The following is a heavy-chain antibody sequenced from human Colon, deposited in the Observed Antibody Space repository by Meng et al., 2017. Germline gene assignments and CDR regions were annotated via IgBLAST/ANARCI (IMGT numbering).Heavy chain of an antibody. J-gene: IGHJ5*02. CDR1: SRSTGFSMHS. CDR3: ARQPTGYPNWFDP. D-gene: IGHD3-9*01. V-gene: IGHV4-39*07. CDR2: LHSNGNT. Sequence: QLHESGPGLVKSTEPLPLTFTVFSRSTGFSMHSWGWIRQTPGTGLEWIGWLHSNGNTYYNPSLRSRVTIPADTPKNQFSLSLSSVTAADTAVYYCARQPTGYPNWFDPWGQGTLVTVSS.